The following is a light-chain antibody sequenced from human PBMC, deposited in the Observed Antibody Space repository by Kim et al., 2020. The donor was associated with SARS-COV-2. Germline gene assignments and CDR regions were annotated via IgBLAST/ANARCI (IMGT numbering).Light chain of an antibody. CDR2: GAS. CDR3: QQYNNWLPT. CDR1: QSFSSN. Sequence: PGERATLSCRSSQSFSSNLAWYQQTPGQAPRLLIYGASTKATGIPARFSGSGSGTEFTLTNSSLQSEDFAVYYCQQYNNWLPTFGGGTKVDLK. V-gene: IGKV3-15*01. J-gene: IGKJ4*01.